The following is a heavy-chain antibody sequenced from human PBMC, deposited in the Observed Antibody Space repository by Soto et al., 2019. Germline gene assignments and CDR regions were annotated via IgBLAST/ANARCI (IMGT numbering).Heavy chain of an antibody. J-gene: IGHJ4*02. D-gene: IGHD3-22*01. CDR1: GGTFSSYA. CDR2: IIPIFGTA. CDR3: ARSSQKHIPMIVVVDPFDF. V-gene: IGHV1-69*13. Sequence: SVKVSCKASGGTFSSYAISWVRQAPSQGLEWMGGIIPIFGTANYAQKFQGRATITADESTSTAYMELSSLRSEETAVYYCARSSQKHIPMIVVVDPFDFWGQGTLVTVSS.